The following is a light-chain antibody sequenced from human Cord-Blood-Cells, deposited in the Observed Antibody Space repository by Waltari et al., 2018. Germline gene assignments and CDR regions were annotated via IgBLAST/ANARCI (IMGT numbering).Light chain of an antibody. CDR1: NSDVGGYNY. V-gene: IGLV2-14*01. J-gene: IGLJ2*01. CDR3: SSYTSSSTVV. CDR2: DVS. Sequence: QSALTQPASVSGSPGQSLTLSCPGTNSDVGGYNYVSWYQQHPGKAPKLMIYDVSNRPSGVSNRFSGSKSGNTASLTISGLQAEDEADYYCSSYTSSSTVVFGGGTKLTVL.